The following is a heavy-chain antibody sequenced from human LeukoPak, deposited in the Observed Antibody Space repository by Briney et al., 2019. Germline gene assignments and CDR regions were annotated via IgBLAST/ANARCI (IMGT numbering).Heavy chain of an antibody. D-gene: IGHD6-6*01. Sequence: SETLSVTCTVSGGSISSYYWSWIRQPPGKGLEWIGYIYYSGSTNYNPSLKSRVTISVDTSKNQFSLKLSSVTAADTAVYYCARDEGSSSFDYWGQGTLVTVSS. CDR2: IYYSGST. CDR3: ARDEGSSSFDY. J-gene: IGHJ4*02. V-gene: IGHV4-59*01. CDR1: GGSISSYY.